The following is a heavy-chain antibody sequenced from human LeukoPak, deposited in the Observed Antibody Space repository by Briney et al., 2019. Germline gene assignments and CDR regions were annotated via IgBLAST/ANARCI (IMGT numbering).Heavy chain of an antibody. CDR3: ATWSDIDGFDP. J-gene: IGHJ5*02. D-gene: IGHD2-15*01. CDR2: ISTSGST. Sequence: PSETLSLTCTVSGGSISNYYWSWIRQPAGRGLEWIGRISTSGSTNYNPSLKSRVTISVDTSKNQYSLKLSSVTAADTAVYYCATWSDIDGFDPWGQGTLVTVSS. CDR1: GGSISNYY. V-gene: IGHV4-4*07.